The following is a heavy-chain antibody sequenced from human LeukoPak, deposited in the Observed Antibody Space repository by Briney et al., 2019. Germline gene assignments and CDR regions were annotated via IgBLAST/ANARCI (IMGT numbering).Heavy chain of an antibody. V-gene: IGHV3-53*01. CDR2: LYSGGNT. D-gene: IGHD1-20*01. Sequence: GGSLRLSCVVSGFTVSSNYMSWVRQAPGKGLEWVSVLYSGGNTYHADSVKGRFTISRDNSKNTLYLQMNSLRAEDTAVYYCARRSIIGSGFDYWGQGTLLTVSS. J-gene: IGHJ4*02. CDR1: GFTVSSNY. CDR3: ARRSIIGSGFDY.